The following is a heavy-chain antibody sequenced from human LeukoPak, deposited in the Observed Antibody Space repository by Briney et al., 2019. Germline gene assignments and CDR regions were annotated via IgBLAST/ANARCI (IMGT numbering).Heavy chain of an antibody. Sequence: ASVKVSCKASGYSFASYGICWVRQAPGRGLEWLGWISAYNGHTNYGQILQGRVTMTRDTSTNTTYMELRSLRSEDTAVYYCARDSLAGGNGFPDYWGQGTLVTVS. CDR1: GYSFASYG. D-gene: IGHD4-23*01. J-gene: IGHJ4*02. CDR3: ARDSLAGGNGFPDY. V-gene: IGHV1-18*01. CDR2: ISAYNGHT.